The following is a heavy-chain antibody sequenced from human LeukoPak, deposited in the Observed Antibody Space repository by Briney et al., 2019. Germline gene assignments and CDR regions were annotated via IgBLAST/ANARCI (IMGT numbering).Heavy chain of an antibody. Sequence: PGGSLRLSCTVSGFTVSSNSMSWVRQAPGKGLEWVSYISSSNSPIYYADSLRGRLTISRDNAKNTLYLQMNSLRADDTAVYYCAREGYGSGSYPQDYWGQGTLVTVSS. CDR2: ISSSNSPI. J-gene: IGHJ4*02. V-gene: IGHV3-48*01. CDR1: GFTVSSNS. CDR3: AREGYGSGSYPQDY. D-gene: IGHD3-10*01.